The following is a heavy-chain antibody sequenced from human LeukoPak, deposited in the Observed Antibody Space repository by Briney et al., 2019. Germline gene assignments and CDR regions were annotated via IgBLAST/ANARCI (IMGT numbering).Heavy chain of an antibody. CDR1: GFTFSSYA. J-gene: IGHJ6*03. V-gene: IGHV3-23*01. Sequence: PGGSLRLSCAASGFTFSSYAMSWVRQAPGKGLEWVSAISGSGGSTYYADSVKGRFTISRDNSKNTLYLQMNSLRAEDTAVYYCAKHSIAVAGVYYYYTDVWGKGTTVTVSS. D-gene: IGHD6-19*01. CDR3: AKHSIAVAGVYYYYTDV. CDR2: ISGSGGST.